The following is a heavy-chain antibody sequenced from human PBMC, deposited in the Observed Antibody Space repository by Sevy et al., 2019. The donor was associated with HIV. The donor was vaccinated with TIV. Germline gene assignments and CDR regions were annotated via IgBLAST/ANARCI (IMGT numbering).Heavy chain of an antibody. CDR2: IRNKANSDTT. J-gene: IGHJ4*02. CDR1: GFTFSDHY. CDR3: ARVPTYGSVTYFLDY. V-gene: IGHV3-72*01. D-gene: IGHD3-10*01. Sequence: GGSLRLSCAASGFTFSDHYMDWVRQAPGKGPEWVGRIRNKANSDTTEYAATVKGRFTISRDDSKNSLYLQMNSLKTEDTAVYYCARVPTYGSVTYFLDYWGQGSLVTVSS.